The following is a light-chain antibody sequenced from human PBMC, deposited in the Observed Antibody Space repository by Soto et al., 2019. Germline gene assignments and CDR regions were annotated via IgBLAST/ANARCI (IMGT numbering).Light chain of an antibody. J-gene: IGLJ1*01. V-gene: IGLV2-8*01. Sequence: QSALTQPPSASGSPGQSVTISCTGASSDISGHNYVSWYQQHPGKAPKLMIYEVSKWPSWVPDRFSASKSGNTASLTVSGLQGEDEADYYCTSHGGSNNFYIFGTGTKLTVL. CDR2: EVS. CDR3: TSHGGSNNFYI. CDR1: SSDISGHNY.